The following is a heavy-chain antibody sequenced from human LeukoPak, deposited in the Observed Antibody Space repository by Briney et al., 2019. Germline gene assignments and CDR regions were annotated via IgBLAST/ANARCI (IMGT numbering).Heavy chain of an antibody. CDR2: INPNSGGT. V-gene: IGHV1-2*02. D-gene: IGHD5-18*01. Sequence: ASVKVSCKASGYTFTGYYMHWVRQAPGQGLEWMGWINPNSGGTNYAQKFQGRVTVTRDTSISTAYMELSRLRSDDTAVYYCARGAAMVTRSAFYYFDYWGQGTLVTVSS. CDR3: ARGAAMVTRSAFYYFDY. CDR1: GYTFTGYY. J-gene: IGHJ4*02.